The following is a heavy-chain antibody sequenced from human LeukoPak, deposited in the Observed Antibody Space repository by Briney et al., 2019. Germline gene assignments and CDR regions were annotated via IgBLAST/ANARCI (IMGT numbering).Heavy chain of an antibody. CDR1: GYTISSGYY. V-gene: IGHV4-38-2*02. D-gene: IGHD6-19*01. J-gene: IGHJ1*01. CDR3: ARPESSGWYRIRYFQH. Sequence: PSGTLCLSCTVSGYTISSGYYWGWIRPPPGKGLEWIGIIYHSGSTSYNPSLKSRVTISVDTSKNQFSLKLSSLTAADTAVYYCARPESSGWYRIRYFQHGGQGTLVSVSS. CDR2: IYHSGST.